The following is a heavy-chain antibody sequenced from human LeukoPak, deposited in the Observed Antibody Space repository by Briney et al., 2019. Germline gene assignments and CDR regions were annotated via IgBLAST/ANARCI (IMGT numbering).Heavy chain of an antibody. CDR1: GGSISSSSYY. J-gene: IGHJ4*02. CDR3: ARRRRGYFDY. Sequence: PSETLSLTCTVSGGSISSSSYYWGWIRQPPGKGLEWIGSIYYSGSTYYNPSLKSRVTISVDTSKNQFSLGLSSVTAADTAVYYCARRRRGYFDYWGQGTLVTVSS. V-gene: IGHV4-39*01. CDR2: IYYSGST.